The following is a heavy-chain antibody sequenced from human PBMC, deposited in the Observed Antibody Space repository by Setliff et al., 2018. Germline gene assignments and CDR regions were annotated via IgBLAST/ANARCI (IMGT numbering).Heavy chain of an antibody. D-gene: IGHD3-10*01. J-gene: IGHJ5*02. V-gene: IGHV4-34*01. Sequence: PSETLSLTCAVYGGSFGAYYWRWVRQPPGKRLEWIGEINQSGSLNYNPSLKSRLTTLVDTSKRQLSLELRSVTAADTAVYYCAITVMNQAGLEESWGQGTLVTVSS. CDR3: AITVMNQAGLEES. CDR2: INQSGSL. CDR1: GGSFGAYY.